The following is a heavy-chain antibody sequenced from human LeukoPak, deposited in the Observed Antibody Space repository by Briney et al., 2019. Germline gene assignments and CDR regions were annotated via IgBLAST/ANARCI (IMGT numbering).Heavy chain of an antibody. CDR1: GYRFTNYW. CDR2: IYPGDSET. V-gene: IGHV5-51*01. J-gene: IGHJ4*02. D-gene: IGHD6-13*01. CDR3: ARGLRDAAGTGYYFDY. Sequence: GESLKISCKGSGYRFTNYWIGWVRQMPGKGLEWMGIIYPGDSETRYSPSFQGQVTISADKSISTAYLQWSSLKASDTAIYYCARGLRDAAGTGYYFDYWGQGTLVTVSS.